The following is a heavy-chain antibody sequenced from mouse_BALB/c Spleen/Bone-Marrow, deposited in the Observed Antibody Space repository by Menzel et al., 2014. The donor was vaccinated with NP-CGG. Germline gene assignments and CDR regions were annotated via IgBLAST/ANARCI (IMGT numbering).Heavy chain of an antibody. Sequence: VHLVESGAELVRPGSSVKISCKASGYAFSTYWMNWVKRRPGQGLEWIGQIYPGDGDTNYNGKFKGKATLTADKSSSTAYMQLSSLTSEDSAIYFCARGLRAYWGQGTLVTVSA. V-gene: IGHV1-80*01. CDR1: GYAFSTYW. CDR2: IYPGDGDT. CDR3: ARGLRAY. J-gene: IGHJ3*01.